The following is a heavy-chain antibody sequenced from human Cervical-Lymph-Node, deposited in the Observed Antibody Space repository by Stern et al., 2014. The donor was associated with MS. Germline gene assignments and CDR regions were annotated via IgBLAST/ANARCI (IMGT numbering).Heavy chain of an antibody. CDR2: INSDGSST. D-gene: IGHD5-12*01. CDR1: GFTFSSYW. J-gene: IGHJ6*02. V-gene: IGHV3-74*02. CDR3: ARGDIVATIPPYYGMDV. Sequence: EVQLVESGGGLVKPGGSLRLSCAASGFTFSSYWMHWVRQAPGQGLVWVARINSDGSSTSYADSVKGRFTISRDNAKNTLYLQMNSLRAEDTAVYYCARGDIVATIPPYYGMDVWGQGTTVTVSS.